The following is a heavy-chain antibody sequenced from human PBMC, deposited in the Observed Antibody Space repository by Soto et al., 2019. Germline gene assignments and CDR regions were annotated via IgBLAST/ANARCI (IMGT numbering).Heavy chain of an antibody. Sequence: EVQLVESWGGLVKPGGSLRLSCAASGITFTRYSMNSVRQAPGKGLDWVSSISSTTNYIYYGDSMKGRFTISRDNAKNSLYLEMNSLRAEETAVYYCARESEDLTSNFDYWGQGTLGTVSS. V-gene: IGHV3-21*06. CDR1: GITFTRYS. J-gene: IGHJ4*02. CDR3: ARESEDLTSNFDY. CDR2: ISSTTNYI.